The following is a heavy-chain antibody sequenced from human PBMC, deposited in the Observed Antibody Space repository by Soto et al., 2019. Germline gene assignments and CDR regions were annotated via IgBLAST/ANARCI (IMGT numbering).Heavy chain of an antibody. Sequence: GGSLRLSCAASGFTFSNYAMSWVRRAPGTGLEWVSTISGGGDGTYYSDSVKGRFTISRDNSKNTLYLQINSLRADDTAVFHCARGGYSRGWSFDYWGQGTLVTVSS. CDR3: ARGGYSRGWSFDY. CDR1: GFTFSNYA. D-gene: IGHD6-19*01. CDR2: ISGGGDGT. V-gene: IGHV3-23*01. J-gene: IGHJ4*02.